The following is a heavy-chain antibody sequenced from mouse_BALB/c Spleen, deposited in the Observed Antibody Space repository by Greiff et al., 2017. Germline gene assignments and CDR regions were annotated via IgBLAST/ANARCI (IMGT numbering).Heavy chain of an antibody. V-gene: IGHV5-9-4*01. CDR3: ARDGGTTVGGAMDY. Sequence: DVKLQESGGGLVKPGGSLKLSCAASGFTFSSYAMSWVRQSPEKRLEWVAEISSGGSYTYYPDTVTGRFTISRDNAKNTLYLEMSSLRSEDTAMYYCARDGGTTVGGAMDYWGQGTSVTVSS. D-gene: IGHD1-1*01. CDR2: ISSGGSYT. J-gene: IGHJ4*01. CDR1: GFTFSSYA.